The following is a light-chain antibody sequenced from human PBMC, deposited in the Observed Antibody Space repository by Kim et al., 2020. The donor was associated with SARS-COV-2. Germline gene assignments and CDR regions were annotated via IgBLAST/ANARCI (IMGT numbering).Light chain of an antibody. V-gene: IGLV6-57*04. CDR1: SGSIASNY. CDR2: ENH. Sequence: NFMLTQPHSVSESPGKTVIISCTRSSGSIASNYVQWYQQRPGSAPTTVIFENHQRPSGVPDRISGSIDRSSNSASLTISGLKIEDEADYYCQSFDNNIWVFGGGTQLTVL. J-gene: IGLJ3*02. CDR3: QSFDNNIWV.